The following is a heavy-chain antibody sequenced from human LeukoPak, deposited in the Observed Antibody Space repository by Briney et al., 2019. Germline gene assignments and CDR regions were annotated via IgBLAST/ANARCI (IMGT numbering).Heavy chain of an antibody. CDR2: TYHSGST. V-gene: IGHV4-38-2*01. J-gene: IGHJ3*02. CDR3: ARVRSMTTVTTNAFDI. D-gene: IGHD4-17*01. CDR1: GYSISSGYY. Sequence: SETLSLTCAVSGYSISSGYYWGWIRQPPGKGLEWIGSTYHSGSTYYNPSLKSRVTISVDTSKNQFSLKLSSVTAADTAVYYCARVRSMTTVTTNAFDIWGQGTMVTVSS.